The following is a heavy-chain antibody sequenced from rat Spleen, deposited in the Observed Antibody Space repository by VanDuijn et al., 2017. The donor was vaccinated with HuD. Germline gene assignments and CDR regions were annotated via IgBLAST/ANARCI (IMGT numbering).Heavy chain of an antibody. J-gene: IGHJ3*01. D-gene: IGHD1-11*01. CDR2: INSEGTT. Sequence: EVQLQESGPGLVKPSQSLSLTCSVTGYSITSSYRWNWIRKFPGNKLEWMGYINSEGTTNYNPSLKSRISITRDTSKNQFFLQVNSLTNEDTATYYVAGNEEGGDWFAYWGQGTLVTVSS. CDR1: GYSITSSYR. CDR3: AGNEEGGDWFAY. V-gene: IGHV3-3*01.